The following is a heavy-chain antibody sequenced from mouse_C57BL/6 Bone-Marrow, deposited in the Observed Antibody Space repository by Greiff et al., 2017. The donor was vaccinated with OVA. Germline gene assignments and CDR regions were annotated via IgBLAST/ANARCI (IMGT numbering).Heavy chain of an antibody. CDR2: IYPGGGYT. V-gene: IGHV1-63*01. CDR3: ARASFYWYFDV. Sequence: QVQLQQSGAELVRPGTSVKMSCKASGYTFTNYWIGWAKQRPGHGLEWIGDIYPGGGYTNYNEKFKGKATLTADKSSSTAYMQFSSLTSEDSAIYYCARASFYWYFDVWGTGTTVTVSS. CDR1: GYTFTNYW. J-gene: IGHJ1*03.